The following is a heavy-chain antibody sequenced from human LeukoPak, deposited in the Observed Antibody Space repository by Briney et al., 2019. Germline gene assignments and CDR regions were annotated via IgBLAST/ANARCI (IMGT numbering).Heavy chain of an antibody. Sequence: GGPLRLSCATSGFTFSSYALNWVRHAPGQGLEWVSAISGSGGSTYYADSVKGRFTISRDTSKNIVYLLLNSLRAEDTAIYYCARFRWGDYYYYGVDVWGQGTTVTVSS. D-gene: IGHD3-16*01. CDR3: ARFRWGDYYYYGVDV. CDR1: GFTFSSYA. J-gene: IGHJ6*02. V-gene: IGHV3-23*01. CDR2: ISGSGGST.